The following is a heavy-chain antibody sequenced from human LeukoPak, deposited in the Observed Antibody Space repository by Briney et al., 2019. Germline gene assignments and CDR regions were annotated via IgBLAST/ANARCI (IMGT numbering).Heavy chain of an antibody. Sequence: GRSLRLSCAASGFTFSSYAMHWVRQAPGKGLEWVAVISYDGSNKYYADSVKGRFTISRDNSKNTLYLQMNSLRAEDTAVYYCAKDESTTIVVVTAILVYWGQGTLVTVSS. V-gene: IGHV3-30*04. D-gene: IGHD2-21*02. CDR3: AKDESTTIVVVTAILVY. J-gene: IGHJ4*02. CDR1: GFTFSSYA. CDR2: ISYDGSNK.